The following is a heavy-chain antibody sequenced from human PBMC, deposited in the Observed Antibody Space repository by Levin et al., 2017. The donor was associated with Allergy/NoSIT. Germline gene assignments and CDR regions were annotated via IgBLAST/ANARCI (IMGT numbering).Heavy chain of an antibody. V-gene: IGHV3-30*04. Sequence: GGSLRLSCAASGFTFSSYPMHWVRQAPGKGLEWVTVISYDGRDKHYADSVEGRFTISRDNSKNTLYLQMNSLRTEDTAVYYCARDSKIAAADYYFDNWGQGTLVTVSS. CDR1: GFTFSSYP. J-gene: IGHJ4*02. CDR2: ISYDGRDK. D-gene: IGHD6-25*01. CDR3: ARDSKIAAADYYFDN.